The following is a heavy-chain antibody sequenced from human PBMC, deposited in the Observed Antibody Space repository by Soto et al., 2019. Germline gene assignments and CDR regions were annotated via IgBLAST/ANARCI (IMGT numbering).Heavy chain of an antibody. Sequence: PSETLSLTCAVYGGSFSGYYWGWIRQPPGKGLEWIGEINHSGSTNYNPSLKSRVTISVDTSKNQFSLKLSSVTAADTAVYYCARRKYSRSTNFDYWGQGTLVTSPQ. CDR3: ARRKYSRSTNFDY. D-gene: IGHD6-6*01. CDR2: INHSGST. J-gene: IGHJ4*02. CDR1: GGSFSGYY. V-gene: IGHV4-34*01.